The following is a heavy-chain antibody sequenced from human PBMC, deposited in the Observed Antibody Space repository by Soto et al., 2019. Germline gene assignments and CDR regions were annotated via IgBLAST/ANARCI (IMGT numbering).Heavy chain of an antibody. D-gene: IGHD3-10*01. J-gene: IGHJ5*02. CDR2: IWHTGST. V-gene: IGHV4-4*02. CDR3: ATRSGSYPS. Sequence: PSETLSLTCAVSGDSISSDKWWTWVRQPPGKGLEWVGEIWHTGSTNYNPSLKSQVTISADKSMNQFSLKLTSVSAADTAVYYCATRSGSYPSWGQGTLVTVSS. CDR1: GDSISSDKW.